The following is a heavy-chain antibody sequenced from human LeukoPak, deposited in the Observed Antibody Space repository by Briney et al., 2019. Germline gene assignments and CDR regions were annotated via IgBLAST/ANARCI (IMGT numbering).Heavy chain of an antibody. CDR2: INWNGGST. Sequence: GGSLRLSCAVSGSTFDEYGMSWVRQAPGKGLEWVSGINWNGGSTNYADSVKGRFTISRDNTKNSLYLQMNSLRAEDTALYYCARDRSHCSGGSCYPLGDYWGQGTLVTVSS. CDR1: GSTFDEYG. D-gene: IGHD2-15*01. V-gene: IGHV3-20*04. J-gene: IGHJ4*02. CDR3: ARDRSHCSGGSCYPLGDY.